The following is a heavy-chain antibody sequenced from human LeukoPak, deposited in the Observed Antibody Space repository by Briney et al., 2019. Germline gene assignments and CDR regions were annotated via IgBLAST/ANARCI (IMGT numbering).Heavy chain of an antibody. CDR3: ARGVVTAYAAFDF. D-gene: IGHD2-21*02. Sequence: GGSLRLSCAASGFTFNRYTLHWVRQAPGEGLEWVSIISFDGSTKDYADSVKGRFTISRDNSKNTLDLQMSSLRVEDTAVYYCARGVVTAYAAFDFWGQGALVTVSS. V-gene: IGHV3-30-3*01. J-gene: IGHJ4*02. CDR2: ISFDGSTK. CDR1: GFTFNRYT.